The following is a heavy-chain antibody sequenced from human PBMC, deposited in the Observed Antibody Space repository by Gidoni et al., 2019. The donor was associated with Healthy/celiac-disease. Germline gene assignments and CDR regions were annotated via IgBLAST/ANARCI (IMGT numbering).Heavy chain of an antibody. CDR2: ISSSSSYI. CDR3: ASFDCSGSFDAFDI. Sequence: EVQLVESGGGLVKPGGSLRLSCAASGFTFSSYSMNWVRQAPGKGLEWVSSISSSSSYIYYADSVKGRFTISRDNAKNSLYLQMNSLRAEDTAVYYCASFDCSGSFDAFDIWGQGTMVTVSS. V-gene: IGHV3-21*01. CDR1: GFTFSSYS. J-gene: IGHJ3*02. D-gene: IGHD3-10*02.